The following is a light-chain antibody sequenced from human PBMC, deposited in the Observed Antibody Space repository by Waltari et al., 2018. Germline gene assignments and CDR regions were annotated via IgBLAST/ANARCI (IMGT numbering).Light chain of an antibody. CDR1: QTISNW. CDR3: LQYNSYSWT. CDR2: KAS. Sequence: DIQMTPSPSTLSASVGYSVTSTCRASQTISNWLAWCQQKPGKAPKLLIYKASGLESGVPSRFSGSGSGTDFTLTISSLQPEDVGTYYCLQYNSYSWTFGHGTKVEI. V-gene: IGKV1-5*03. J-gene: IGKJ1*01.